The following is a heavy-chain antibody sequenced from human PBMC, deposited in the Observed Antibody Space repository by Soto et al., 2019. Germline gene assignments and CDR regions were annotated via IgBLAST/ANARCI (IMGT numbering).Heavy chain of an antibody. CDR1: GGSISSSSYY. V-gene: IGHV4-39*01. Sequence: QLQLQESGPGLVKPSETLSLTCTVSGGSISSSSYYWGWIRQPPGKGLEWIGSIYYSGSTYYNPSLKSRVTISVDTSKNRFSLKLSSVTAADTAVYYCARLDIVATVFDPWGQGTLVTVSS. D-gene: IGHD5-12*01. CDR2: IYYSGST. CDR3: ARLDIVATVFDP. J-gene: IGHJ5*02.